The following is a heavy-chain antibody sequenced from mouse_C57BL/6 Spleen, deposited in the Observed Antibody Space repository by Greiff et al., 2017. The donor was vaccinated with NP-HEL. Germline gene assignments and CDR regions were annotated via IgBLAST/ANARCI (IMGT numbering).Heavy chain of an antibody. J-gene: IGHJ2*01. CDR2: IDPENGDT. D-gene: IGHD3-2*02. V-gene: IGHV14-4*01. CDR1: GFNIKDDY. CDR3: TRDSSGYARSVYFDY. Sequence: EVKLQESGAELVRPGASVKLSCTASGFNIKDDYMHWVKQRPEQGLEWIGWIDPENGDTEYASKFQGKATITADTSSNTAYLQLSSLTSEDTAVYYCTRDSSGYARSVYFDYWGQGTTLTVSS.